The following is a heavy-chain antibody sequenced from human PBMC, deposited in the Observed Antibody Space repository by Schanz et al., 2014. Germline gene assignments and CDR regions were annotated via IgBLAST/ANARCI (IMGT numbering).Heavy chain of an antibody. CDR3: AKDRSWDYDSSGYFDY. CDR1: GFSLDIFA. Sequence: EVHLLESGGGLVEPGGSLRLSCATSGFSLDIFAVSWVRQAPGKGLEWVSVIGVDGTTTYYADSVKGRFTISRDNSKNTLYLQMNSLRAEDTAVYYCAKDRSWDYDSSGYFDYWGQGTLVTVSS. CDR2: IGVDGTTT. J-gene: IGHJ4*02. D-gene: IGHD3-22*01. V-gene: IGHV3-23*01.